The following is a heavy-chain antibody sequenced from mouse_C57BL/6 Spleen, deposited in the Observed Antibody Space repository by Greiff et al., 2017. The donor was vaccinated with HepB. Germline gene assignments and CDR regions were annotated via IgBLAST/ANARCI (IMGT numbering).Heavy chain of an antibody. D-gene: IGHD1-1*01. V-gene: IGHV1-61*01. CDR3: ARGLRNYYAMDY. CDR1: GYTFTSYW. Sequence: VQLQQPGAELVRPGSSVKLSCKASGYTFTSYWMDWVKQRPGQGLEWIGNIYPSDSETHYNQKFKDKATLTVDKSSSTAYMQLSSLTSEDSAVYYCARGLRNYYAMDYWGQGTSVTVSS. J-gene: IGHJ4*01. CDR2: IYPSDSET.